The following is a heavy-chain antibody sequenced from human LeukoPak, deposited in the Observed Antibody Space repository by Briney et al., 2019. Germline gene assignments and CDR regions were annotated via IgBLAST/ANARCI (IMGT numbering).Heavy chain of an antibody. CDR1: GFTFSSYW. CDR3: ARVMERAYTYDPGDDAFDI. CDR2: INRDASEK. V-gene: IGHV3-7*01. D-gene: IGHD5-18*01. J-gene: IGHJ3*02. Sequence: PGGSLRLSCAASGFTFSSYWMTWVRQAPGKGLEWVANINRDASEKYYVDSVKGRFTISRDNAKNSLYLQMNSLRAEDTAVYYCARVMERAYTYDPGDDAFDIWGQGTMVTVSS.